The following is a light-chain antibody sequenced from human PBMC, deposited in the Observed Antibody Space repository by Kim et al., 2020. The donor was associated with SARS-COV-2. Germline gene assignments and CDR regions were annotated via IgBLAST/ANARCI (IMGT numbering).Light chain of an antibody. CDR3: QAWDSSTGGV. J-gene: IGLJ2*01. Sequence: SYELTQPPSVSVSPGQTASITCSGDKLGDKYACWYQQKPGQSPVLVIYQDSKRPSGIPERFSGSNSGNTATLTISGTQAMDEDDYYCQAWDSSTGGVFGG. CDR2: QDS. CDR1: KLGDKY. V-gene: IGLV3-1*01.